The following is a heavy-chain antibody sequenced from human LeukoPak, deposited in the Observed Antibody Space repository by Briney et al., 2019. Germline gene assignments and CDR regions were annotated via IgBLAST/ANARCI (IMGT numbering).Heavy chain of an antibody. CDR3: ARPNYDYVLGSYRHLSEAFDI. CDR2: IIPIFGTA. Sequence: SVKVSCKASGGTCSSYAISWMRQALGQRLEWMGRIIPIFGTANYAQKFQGRVTITTDESTSTAYMELRSLRSEDTAVYYCARPNYDYVLGSYRHLSEAFDIWGQGTMVTVSS. J-gene: IGHJ3*02. D-gene: IGHD3-16*02. V-gene: IGHV1-69*05. CDR1: GGTCSSYA.